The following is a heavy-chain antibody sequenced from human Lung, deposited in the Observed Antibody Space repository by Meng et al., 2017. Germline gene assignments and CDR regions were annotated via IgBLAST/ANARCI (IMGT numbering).Heavy chain of an antibody. Sequence: QWQLRQWGAGLLKPSGTLALTCVVSGGSVSDYYWSWIRQPPGKGLEWIGEINHSGSTNYNPSLESRATISVDTSQNNLSLKLSSVTAADSAVYYCARGPTTMAHDFDYWGQGTLVTVSS. CDR1: GGSVSDYY. CDR3: ARGPTTMAHDFDY. V-gene: IGHV4-34*01. D-gene: IGHD4-11*01. CDR2: INHSGST. J-gene: IGHJ4*02.